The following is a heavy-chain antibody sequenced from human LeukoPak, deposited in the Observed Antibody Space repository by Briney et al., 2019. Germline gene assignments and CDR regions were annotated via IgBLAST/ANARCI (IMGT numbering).Heavy chain of an antibody. D-gene: IGHD6-19*01. J-gene: IGHJ4*02. CDR1: GFTFDDFA. CDR3: ARDVAGRWPVYYFDY. CDR2: ISWNTGTI. V-gene: IGHV3-9*01. Sequence: SGGSLRLSCAASGFTFDDFAMHWVRQAPGKGLEWVSGISWNTGTINYVDSVKGRFTISRDNAKNSLYPQMNSLRPEDTAFYYCARDVAGRWPVYYFDYWGQGTLVTVSS.